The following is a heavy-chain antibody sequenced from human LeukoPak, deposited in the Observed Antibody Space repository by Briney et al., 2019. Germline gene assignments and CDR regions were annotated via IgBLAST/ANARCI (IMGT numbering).Heavy chain of an antibody. D-gene: IGHD4-17*01. CDR2: IRYDRSSK. CDR1: GFSYSNYG. CDR3: AKDFLANGDYGWFDP. J-gene: IGHJ5*02. Sequence: GGPLRLSCAASGFSYSNYGMHWVRQAPGKGLEWVAYIRYDRSSKYYVDSVKGRFTISRDNSKNTLYLQMNSLRTEDTAVYYCAKDFLANGDYGWFDPWGQGTLVTVSS. V-gene: IGHV3-30*02.